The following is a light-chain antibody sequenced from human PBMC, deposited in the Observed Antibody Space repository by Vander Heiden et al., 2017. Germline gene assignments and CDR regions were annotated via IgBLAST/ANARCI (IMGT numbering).Light chain of an antibody. V-gene: IGKV1-33*01. Sequence: DIQMTQSPSSLSASVGDRVTITCQASQDIMNFLNWYQQKPGKAPKLLIYDASNLERGVPSRFSGSGSGTDFTFTINSLQPEDVGTYYCQQYGTSITFGQGTRLEI. CDR1: QDIMNF. CDR3: QQYGTSIT. CDR2: DAS. J-gene: IGKJ5*01.